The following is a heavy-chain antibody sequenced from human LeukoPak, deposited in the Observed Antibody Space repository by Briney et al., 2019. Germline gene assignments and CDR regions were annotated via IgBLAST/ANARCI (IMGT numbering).Heavy chain of an antibody. Sequence: GVIIPIFGTANYAQKFQGRVTIAPDESTSTAYMELSSLRSEDTAVYYCARDSGTSWGMDVWGQGTTVTVSS. D-gene: IGHD3-10*01. V-gene: IGHV1-69*01. CDR3: ARDSGTSWGMDV. CDR2: IIPIFGTA. J-gene: IGHJ6*02.